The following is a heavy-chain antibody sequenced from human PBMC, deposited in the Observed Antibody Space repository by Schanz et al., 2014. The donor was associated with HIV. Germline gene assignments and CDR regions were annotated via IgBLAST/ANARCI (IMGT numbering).Heavy chain of an antibody. CDR1: GYTFIKYD. V-gene: IGHV1-69*01. Sequence: QVQLVQSGAEMKKPGASVKVSCKASGYTFIKYDTSWVRQAPGQGPEWMGGIIPIFGTASYAQKFQGRLTITADESTSTASMEPSSLRSEDSAVYYCARGRFDTNSTNSIIHGMDVWGQGTTVTVSS. J-gene: IGHJ6*02. CDR3: ARGRFDTNSTNSIIHGMDV. CDR2: IIPIFGTA. D-gene: IGHD3-10*01.